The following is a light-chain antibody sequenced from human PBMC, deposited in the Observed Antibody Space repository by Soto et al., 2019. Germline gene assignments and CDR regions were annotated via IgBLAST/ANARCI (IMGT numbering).Light chain of an antibody. CDR1: QSVQSY. CDR3: QHHSSWPVT. V-gene: IGKV3-11*01. Sequence: EVVLTQSPVTLSLSPGERATLSCRASQSVQSYLAWYQQKPGQAPRLLIYDSSNRATGVPARFSGSGSGTDFTLTISTLEPEDFAVYYCQHHSSWPVTFGQGTRLEIK. CDR2: DSS. J-gene: IGKJ5*01.